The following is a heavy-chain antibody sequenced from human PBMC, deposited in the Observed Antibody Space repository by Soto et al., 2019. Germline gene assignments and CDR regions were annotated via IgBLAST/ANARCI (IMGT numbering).Heavy chain of an antibody. D-gene: IGHD2-8*01. CDR1: GYTFTSYY. CDR3: ARPPYPGCINAVCYPLDY. Sequence: QVQLVQSGAEVKKPGASVKISCKASGYTFTSYYMHWVRQAPGQGLQWMGIIQPSGGSTNYAQKHQGRDAMTRDTTTSTVYMELNSLRSENTAVYYCARPPYPGCINAVCYPLDYWGQGTLVTVSS. CDR2: IQPSGGST. V-gene: IGHV1-46*03. J-gene: IGHJ4*02.